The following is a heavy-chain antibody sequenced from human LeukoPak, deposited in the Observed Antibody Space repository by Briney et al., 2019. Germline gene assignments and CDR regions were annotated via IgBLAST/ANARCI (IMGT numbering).Heavy chain of an antibody. Sequence: PSETLSLTCTVSGYSISSGYYWGWIRQPPGKGLEWIGSIYHSGSTYYNPSLKSRVTISVDTSKNQFSLKLSSVTTADTAVYYCARHYYVLGLLLTGYYREAFGYWGQGTLVTVSS. CDR1: GYSISSGYY. D-gene: IGHD3-9*01. CDR2: IYHSGST. V-gene: IGHV4-38-2*02. CDR3: ARHYYVLGLLLTGYYREAFGY. J-gene: IGHJ4*02.